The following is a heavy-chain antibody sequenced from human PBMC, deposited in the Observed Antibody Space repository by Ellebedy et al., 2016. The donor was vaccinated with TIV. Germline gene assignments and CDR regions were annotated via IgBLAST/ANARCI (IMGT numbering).Heavy chain of an antibody. CDR3: AKGSGSFDY. CDR1: GFTFSSYG. Sequence: GESLKISCAASGFTFSSYGMHWVRQAPGQGLEWVAVISYDGSNKYYADSVKGRFTISRDNSKNTLYLQMNSLRAEDTAVYYCAKGSGSFDYWGQGTLVTVSS. CDR2: ISYDGSNK. V-gene: IGHV3-30*18. D-gene: IGHD3-10*01. J-gene: IGHJ4*02.